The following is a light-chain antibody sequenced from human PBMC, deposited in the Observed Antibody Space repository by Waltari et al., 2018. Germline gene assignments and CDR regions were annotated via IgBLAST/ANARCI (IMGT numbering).Light chain of an antibody. CDR1: QSVGRS. CDR3: QMYVRLPAT. V-gene: IGKV3-20*01. Sequence: EIVLTQPTGTLSLSPGERPTLSCRASQSVGRSLAWYQQKHGPAPRLLIYHASTRATGIPDRFSGGGSGTDFILTISRLEPEDFAVYYCQMYVRLPATFGQGTKVEI. CDR2: HAS. J-gene: IGKJ1*01.